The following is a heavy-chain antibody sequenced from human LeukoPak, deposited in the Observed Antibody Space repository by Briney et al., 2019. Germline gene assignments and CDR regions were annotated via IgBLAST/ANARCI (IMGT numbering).Heavy chain of an antibody. J-gene: IGHJ4*02. CDR3: ARGSRILPATIEDY. CDR2: ISPDGSDE. CDR1: GFTFSDYV. Sequence: GGSLRLSCAASGFTFSDYVFHWVRQARGKGLEWVGVISPDGSDEKYADSVKGRFAISRDNSKNMLFLQMNSLRPEDTANYFCARGSRILPATIEDYWGQGTLVTVSS. V-gene: IGHV3-30*13. D-gene: IGHD5-12*01.